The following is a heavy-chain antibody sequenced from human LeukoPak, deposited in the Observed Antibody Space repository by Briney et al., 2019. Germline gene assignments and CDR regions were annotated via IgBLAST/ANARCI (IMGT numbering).Heavy chain of an antibody. CDR2: ISDSGGST. CDR3: VRGYSFGPYGMDV. Sequence: PGGSLLLSCSASGFPFSSYAMHWVRQAPGKGLEYVSAISDSGGSTYNADSVKGRFTISRDNSKNTLYLQMSSLRAEDTAVYFCVRGYSFGPYGMDVWGQGTTVTVSS. CDR1: GFPFSSYA. J-gene: IGHJ6*02. V-gene: IGHV3-64D*09. D-gene: IGHD2-15*01.